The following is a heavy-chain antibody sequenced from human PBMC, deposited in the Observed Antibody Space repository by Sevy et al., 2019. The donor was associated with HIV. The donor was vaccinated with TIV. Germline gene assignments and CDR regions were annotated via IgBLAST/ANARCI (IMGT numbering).Heavy chain of an antibody. V-gene: IGHV4-4*02. CDR2: IYHSGST. J-gene: IGHJ3*02. CDR3: ARDPRFLEREAFDI. D-gene: IGHD3-3*01. Sequence: SETLSLSCAVSGGSISSSNWWSWVRQPPGKGLEWIGEIYHSGSTNYNPSLKSRVTISVDKSKNQFSLKLSSVTAADTAVYYCARDPRFLEREAFDIWGQGTMVTVSS. CDR1: GGSISSSNW.